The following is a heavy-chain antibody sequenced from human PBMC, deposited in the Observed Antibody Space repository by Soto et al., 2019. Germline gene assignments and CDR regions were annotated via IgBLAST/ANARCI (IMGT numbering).Heavy chain of an antibody. CDR1: GGTFSSYV. V-gene: IGHV1-69*01. CDR2: IIPVSGTA. J-gene: IGHJ5*02. D-gene: IGHD2-8*02. Sequence: QVHLEQSGAEVKKPGSSVNVSCKFSGGTFSSYVIIWVRQAPGQGLEWMGGIIPVSGTANYAQKFHGRVTISADAATNTAYMELSSVRFDDTAVYYCATVDRSVALVGWFDPWGQGTLVTVSS. CDR3: ATVDRSVALVGWFDP.